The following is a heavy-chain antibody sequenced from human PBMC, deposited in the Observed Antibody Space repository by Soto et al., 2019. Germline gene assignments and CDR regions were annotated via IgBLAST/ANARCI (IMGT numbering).Heavy chain of an antibody. CDR2: VYYSGGT. J-gene: IGHJ3*02. Sequence: SETLSLTCTVAGGSLTDHYWNWFRQSPGKGLHWIGYVYYSGGTNYNPSLKSRVTMSVDTSRNQFSLKLRPVTAADTAVYYCARGNDWKSSTFDIWGQGTMVTVSS. CDR3: ARGNDWKSSTFDI. D-gene: IGHD2-21*01. CDR1: GGSLTDHY. V-gene: IGHV4-59*11.